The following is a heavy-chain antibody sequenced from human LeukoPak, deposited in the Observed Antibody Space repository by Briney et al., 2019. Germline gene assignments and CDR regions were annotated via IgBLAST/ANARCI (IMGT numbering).Heavy chain of an antibody. CDR1: GYTFTRYG. CDR3: ARDLGLRRGYYYYYMDV. J-gene: IGHJ6*03. Sequence: ASVKVSCKAFGYTFTRYGVSWARQAPGQGLEWIGWISGSNGNTNYAQNFQGRVTMTTDSSTSTAYMELRSLRSDDTAVYYCARDLGLRRGYYYYYMDVWGKGTTVTVSS. CDR2: ISGSNGNT. D-gene: IGHD5-12*01. V-gene: IGHV1-18*01.